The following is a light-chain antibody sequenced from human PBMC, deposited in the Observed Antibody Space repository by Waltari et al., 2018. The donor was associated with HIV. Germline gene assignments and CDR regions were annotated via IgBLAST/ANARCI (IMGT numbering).Light chain of an antibody. J-gene: IGKJ4*01. Sequence: DVVMTQFPDSLAVSLGERATVNCRSNQSLLYNVNTKTYLAWYQQKSGQPPKLIIYCAYTRESGVPDRFRGNGSGTDYTLTIDGLRTEALAVYDCQHYFSTPLTLGGGTTVEIK. V-gene: IGKV4-1*01. CDR2: CAY. CDR3: QHYFSTPLT. CDR1: QSLLYNVNTKTY.